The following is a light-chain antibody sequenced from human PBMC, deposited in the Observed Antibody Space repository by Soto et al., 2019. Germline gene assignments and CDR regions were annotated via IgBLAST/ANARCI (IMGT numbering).Light chain of an antibody. CDR1: YSNIGSNA. CDR2: ANN. CDR3: AAWDDSLNGVV. V-gene: IGLV1-44*01. Sequence: QSALTQAPSMSGTPGQTVIISCSGSYSNIGSNAVAWYRQVPGPAPKLLIYANNQRPSGVPDRFSGSKSGASASLAIRSLQSEDETDFYCAAWDDSLNGVVFGGGTKLTVL. J-gene: IGLJ3*02.